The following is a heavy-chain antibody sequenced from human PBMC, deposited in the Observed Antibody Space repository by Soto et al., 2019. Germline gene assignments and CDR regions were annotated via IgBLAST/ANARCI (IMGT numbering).Heavy chain of an antibody. CDR1: GGSISSSSYY. V-gene: IGHV4-39*07. CDR2: IYYSGST. Sequence: SETLSLTCTVSGGSISSSSYYWGWIRQPPGKGLEGIGSIYYSGSTYYNRSLKSRFTISVDTSKNQFSLKLSSVTAADTTVYYCARCNGFGELLYYYYGRDVWGQGTTVTVSS. J-gene: IGHJ6*02. D-gene: IGHD3-10*01. CDR3: ARCNGFGELLYYYYGRDV.